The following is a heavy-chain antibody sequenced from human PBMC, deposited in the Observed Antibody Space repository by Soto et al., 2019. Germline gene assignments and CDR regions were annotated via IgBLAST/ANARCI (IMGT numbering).Heavy chain of an antibody. CDR2: YNPEEGET. J-gene: IGHJ4*02. CDR1: GYPFTELS. CDR3: ATDRTSGPGREDH. V-gene: IGHV1-24*01. D-gene: IGHD2-15*01. Sequence: QVQLVQSGAEVTKPGASVKVSCKVSGYPFTELSMHWVRQAPGKGLEWLGGYNPEEGETMSAQKFQGRLTMTEDIATNTAYMELRRVRSEDTAMYYCATDRTSGPGREDHWGQGTLVTVSS.